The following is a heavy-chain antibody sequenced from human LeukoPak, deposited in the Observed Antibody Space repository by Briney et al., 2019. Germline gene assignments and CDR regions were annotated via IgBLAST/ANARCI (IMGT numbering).Heavy chain of an antibody. J-gene: IGHJ4*02. CDR2: ISHDGRST. CDR1: GFTFSSYW. CDR3: VRDGNGDYPIDY. D-gene: IGHD4-17*01. Sequence: PGGSLRLSCAASGFTFSSYWMHWVRQAPGKGLVWVSCISHDGRSTTYADSVKGRFTISRDNARNTLYLQMNSLRAEDTAVYYCVRDGNGDYPIDYWGQGTLDTVSS. V-gene: IGHV3-74*01.